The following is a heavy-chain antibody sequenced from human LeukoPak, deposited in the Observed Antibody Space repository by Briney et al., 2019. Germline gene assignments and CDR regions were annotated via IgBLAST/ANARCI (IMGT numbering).Heavy chain of an antibody. V-gene: IGHV3-23*01. CDR1: GFTFSSYA. CDR3: AKGDDYGDYDNYCYYMDV. J-gene: IGHJ6*03. D-gene: IGHD4-17*01. Sequence: GGSLRLSCATSGFTFSSYAMSWVRQAPGKRLEWVSTVSGGGGSTWYADSVKGRFTISRDNSKNTLYLQMNSLRAEDTAVYYCAKGDDYGDYDNYCYYMDVWGKGTTVTVSS. CDR2: VSGGGGST.